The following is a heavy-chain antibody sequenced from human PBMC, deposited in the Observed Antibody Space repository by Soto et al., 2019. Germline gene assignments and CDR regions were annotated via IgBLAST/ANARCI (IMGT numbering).Heavy chain of an antibody. CDR2: MSHSGGT. V-gene: IGHV4-34*01. CDR1: GGSVSGANYY. CDR3: ASEGGYSYGLTRLTVDY. J-gene: IGHJ4*02. D-gene: IGHD5-18*01. Sequence: SETLSLTCAVYGGSVSGANYYWSWIRQPPGKGLEWIGEMSHSGGTHFNPSLKSRVTISVDTSKNQFSLKLSSVTAADTAVYYCASEGGYSYGLTRLTVDYWGQGTLVTVSS.